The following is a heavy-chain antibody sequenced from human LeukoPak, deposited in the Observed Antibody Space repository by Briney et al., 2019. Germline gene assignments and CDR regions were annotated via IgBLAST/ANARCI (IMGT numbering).Heavy chain of an antibody. CDR2: VDPEDGGT. Sequence: ASVKVSCKVPGYTFTDYYMHWVQQAPGKGLEWMGLVDPEDGGTIYAEKFQGRVTITADTSTDTAYMELSSLRSEDTAVYYCATHGIYDILTFDYWGQGTLVTVSS. D-gene: IGHD3-9*01. CDR1: GYTFTDYY. J-gene: IGHJ4*02. V-gene: IGHV1-69-2*01. CDR3: ATHGIYDILTFDY.